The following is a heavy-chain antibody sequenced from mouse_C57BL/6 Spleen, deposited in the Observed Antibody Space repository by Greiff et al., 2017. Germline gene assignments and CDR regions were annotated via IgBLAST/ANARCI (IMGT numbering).Heavy chain of an antibody. Sequence: VQLKESGPELVKPGASVKISCKASGYSFTGYYMNWVKQSPEKSLEWIGEINPSTGGTTYNQKFKAKATLTVDKSSSTAYMQLKSLTAEDAAVYYCARDSNYFAYWGQGSLVTVSA. J-gene: IGHJ3*01. CDR3: ARDSNYFAY. V-gene: IGHV1-42*01. D-gene: IGHD2-5*01. CDR2: INPSTGGT. CDR1: GYSFTGYY.